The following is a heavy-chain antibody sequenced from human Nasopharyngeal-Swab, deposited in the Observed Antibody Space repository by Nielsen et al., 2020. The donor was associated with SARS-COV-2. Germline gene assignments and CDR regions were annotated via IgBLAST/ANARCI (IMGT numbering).Heavy chain of an antibody. CDR3: TRDHRGTALY. D-gene: IGHD3-10*01. CDR2: IGSSSTYI. J-gene: IGHJ4*01. CDR1: GFTFSTYT. V-gene: IGHV3-21*01. Sequence: GESLKISCAGSGFTFSTYTMTWIRQAPGKGPEWVSSIGSSSTYIDYAESVKGRFTISRDNAKNSLSLQMNNLRAEDTALYYCTRDHRGTALYWGRGTLVAVSS.